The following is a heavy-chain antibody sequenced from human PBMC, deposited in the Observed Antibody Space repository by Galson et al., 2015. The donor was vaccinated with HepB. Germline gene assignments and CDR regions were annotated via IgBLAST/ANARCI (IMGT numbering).Heavy chain of an antibody. D-gene: IGHD6-13*01. CDR3: ARETLEAAAGSFAFDY. CDR2: IWYDGSNK. CDR1: GFTFRNYW. V-gene: IGHV3-33*08. Sequence: LRLSCAASGFTFRNYWMNWVRQAPGKGLEWVAVIWYDGSNKYYADSVKGRFTISRDNSKNTLYLQMNSLRAEDTAVYYCARETLEAAAGSFAFDYRGQGTLVTVSS. J-gene: IGHJ4*02.